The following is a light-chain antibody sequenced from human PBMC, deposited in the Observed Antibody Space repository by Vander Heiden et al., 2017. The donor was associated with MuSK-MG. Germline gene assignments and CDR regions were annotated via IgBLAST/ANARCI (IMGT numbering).Light chain of an antibody. V-gene: IGKV2-28*01. CDR1: QSLLHSNGYNY. CDR3: MQALQTPIT. CDR2: LGS. Sequence: DIVMTQSPLSLPVTPGEPASISCRSSQSLLHSNGYNYLDWYLQKPVQSPHLLIYLGSDRASGVPDRFSGSGSGTDFTRESSIVESEHVGVYYCMQALQTPITFGQGTRVGIK. J-gene: IGKJ5*01.